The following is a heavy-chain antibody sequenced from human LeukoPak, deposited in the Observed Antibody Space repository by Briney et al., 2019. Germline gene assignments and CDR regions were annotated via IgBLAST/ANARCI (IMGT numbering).Heavy chain of an antibody. CDR3: ARDEGPYCSSTSCYPSGGSYYHY. Sequence: ASVKVSCKASGYTFTSYGISWVRQAPGQGLEWMGWISAYNGNTNYAQKLQGRVTMTTDTSTSTAYMELRSLRSDDTAVYYCARDEGPYCSSTSCYPSGGSYYHYWGQGTLVTVSS. J-gene: IGHJ4*02. V-gene: IGHV1-18*01. D-gene: IGHD2-2*01. CDR1: GYTFTSYG. CDR2: ISAYNGNT.